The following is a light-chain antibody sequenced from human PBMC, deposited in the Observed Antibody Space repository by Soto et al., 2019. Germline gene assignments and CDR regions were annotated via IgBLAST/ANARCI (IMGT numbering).Light chain of an antibody. CDR2: GAS. V-gene: IGKV3-15*01. J-gene: IGKJ5*01. CDR3: QQYNNWPPNT. Sequence: VLTQSPGNLSLSPGERATLSCSASQNVDSNYLAWYQQKPGQAPRLLIYGASTRATGIPARFSGSGSGTEFTLTISSLQSEDFAVYYCQQYNNWPPNTFGQGTRLEIK. CDR1: QNVDSN.